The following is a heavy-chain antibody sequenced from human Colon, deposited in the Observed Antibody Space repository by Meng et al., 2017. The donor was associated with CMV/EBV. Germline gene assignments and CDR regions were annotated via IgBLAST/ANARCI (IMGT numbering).Heavy chain of an antibody. D-gene: IGHD6-19*01. CDR3: AYSRGSSGWAFDY. CDR2: IYWDDDK. J-gene: IGHJ4*02. Sequence: QMPLKSVRPTVVTSHHTSPVTCTSGGFFRNPREVGACWSRQPARKALEWLALIYWDDDKSYSPSLKSRTTITKDTSKNYVVITMSKMAPVDTGKYYGAYSRGSSGWAFDYWGQGTLVTVSS. V-gene: IGHV2-5*02. CDR1: GFFRNPREVG.